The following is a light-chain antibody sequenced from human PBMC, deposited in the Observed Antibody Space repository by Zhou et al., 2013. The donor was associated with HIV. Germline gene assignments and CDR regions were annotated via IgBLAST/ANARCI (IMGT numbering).Light chain of an antibody. Sequence: EIVLTQSPGTLSLSPGERATLSCRASQNIIRGDLAWYQQKPGQSPRLLIYQTSRRATGIPDRFSGSGSGTEFTLTISSLQSEDCAVYYCQQYNKWPPITFGQGTRLEIK. CDR3: QQYNKWPPIT. V-gene: IGKV3D-15*01. CDR1: QNIIRGD. CDR2: QTS. J-gene: IGKJ5*01.